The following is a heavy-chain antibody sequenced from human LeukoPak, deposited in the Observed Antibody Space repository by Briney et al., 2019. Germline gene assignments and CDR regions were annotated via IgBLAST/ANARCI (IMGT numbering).Heavy chain of an antibody. Sequence: GASVKVSCKASEYTFTGYYMHWVRQAPGQGLEWMGWINPNNGGTNFAQKFQGRVTMTRDTSISTAYMELSRLRSDDTAIYYCAKDQNTGYANNWFDPWGQGTLVTVSS. D-gene: IGHD5-12*01. CDR1: EYTFTGYY. CDR3: AKDQNTGYANNWFDP. CDR2: INPNNGGT. J-gene: IGHJ5*02. V-gene: IGHV1-2*02.